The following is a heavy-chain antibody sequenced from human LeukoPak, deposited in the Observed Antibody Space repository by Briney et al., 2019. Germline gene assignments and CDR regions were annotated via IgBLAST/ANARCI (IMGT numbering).Heavy chain of an antibody. CDR3: VRGGHTTMVGFDF. CDR1: GYTFTYYG. J-gene: IGHJ4*02. V-gene: IGHV1-18*01. CDR2: ISTHNGNT. D-gene: IGHD5-18*01. Sequence: EASVKVSCKASGYTFTYYGITWVRQAPGQGLEWMGWISTHNGNTNYAQNLQGRVTMTTDTSTGTAYMELRSLTSDDTAVYYCVRGGHTTMVGFDFWGQGTLVIVSS.